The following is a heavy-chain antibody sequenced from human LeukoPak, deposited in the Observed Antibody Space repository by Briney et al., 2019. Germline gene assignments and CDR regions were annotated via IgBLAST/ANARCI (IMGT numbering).Heavy chain of an antibody. Sequence: ASVKVSCKASGYTFTSYDINWVRQAPGQGLEWVGIINLSSGGTVSAQKFQGRVTMTGDTSTSTVYMDLYSLRSEDTAVYYCARGRGWQWTDYWGQGTLITVSS. CDR1: GYTFTSYD. J-gene: IGHJ4*02. CDR3: ARGRGWQWTDY. V-gene: IGHV1-46*01. CDR2: INLSSGGT. D-gene: IGHD6-19*01.